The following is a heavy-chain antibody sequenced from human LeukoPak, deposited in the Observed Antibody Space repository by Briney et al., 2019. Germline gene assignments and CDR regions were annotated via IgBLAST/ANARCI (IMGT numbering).Heavy chain of an antibody. V-gene: IGHV3-7*04. CDR2: IKQDGSEK. CDR3: ARDYAGY. Sequence: GGSLRLSCAASGFXXSSYWMSWVRXXPGKGLEWVANIKQDGSEKYYVDSVKXRFTISRDNAKNSLYLQMNSLRAXDTAXYYCARDYAGYWGQGTLVTVSS. J-gene: IGHJ4*02. CDR1: GFXXSSYW. D-gene: IGHD2-2*01.